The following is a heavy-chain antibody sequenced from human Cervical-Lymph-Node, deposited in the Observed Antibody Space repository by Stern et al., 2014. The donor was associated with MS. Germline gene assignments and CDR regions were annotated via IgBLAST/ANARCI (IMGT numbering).Heavy chain of an antibody. CDR1: GYTFTNYY. CDR2: INPSGGST. CDR3: AREVAGHRLGMMDV. J-gene: IGHJ6*02. Sequence: QMQLVQSGAEVKKPGASVRVSCKASGYTFTNYYMHWVRQAPGQGLEWMGIINPSGGSTSHAQKFQGRVTMTRDTSTSTVYMELSSLRSEDTAVYYCAREVAGHRLGMMDVWGQGTTVIVSS. D-gene: IGHD6-19*01. V-gene: IGHV1-46*01.